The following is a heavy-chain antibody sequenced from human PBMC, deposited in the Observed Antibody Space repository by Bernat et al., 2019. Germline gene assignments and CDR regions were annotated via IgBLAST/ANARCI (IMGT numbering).Heavy chain of an antibody. V-gene: IGHV1-2*06. D-gene: IGHD1-7*01. J-gene: IGHJ4*02. CDR3: ARLDGTGTTYGDY. CDR2: INPNSGGT. Sequence: QVQLVQSGAEVKKPGASVKVSCKASGYTFTGYYMHWVRQAPGQGLEWMGRINPNSGGTNYAQKFQGRVTMTRDTSISTAYMELSRLRSDDTAVYSCARLDGTGTTYGDYWGQGTLVTVSS. CDR1: GYTFTGYY.